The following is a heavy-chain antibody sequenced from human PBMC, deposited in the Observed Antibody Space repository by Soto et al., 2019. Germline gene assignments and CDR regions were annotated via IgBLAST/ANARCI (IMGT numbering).Heavy chain of an antibody. CDR3: ARHVDPYYYGMDV. D-gene: IGHD5-12*01. V-gene: IGHV4-39*01. Sequence: QLQLQESGPGLVKPSETLSLTCTVSGGSIRTTDYYWGWIRQPPGKGLDWIGSMYYTGRTYYNPSLKSRVTTSVDTSKNQFSLKLTSVTAADTAVYYCARHVDPYYYGMDVWGQGTTVTVSS. CDR2: MYYTGRT. CDR1: GGSIRTTDYY. J-gene: IGHJ6*02.